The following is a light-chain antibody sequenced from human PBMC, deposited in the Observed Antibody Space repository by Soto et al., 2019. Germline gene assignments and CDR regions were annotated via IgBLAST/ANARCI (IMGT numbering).Light chain of an antibody. CDR1: RSNIGSNY. CDR3: AAWDDSLSGPRV. CDR2: RNN. J-gene: IGLJ2*01. V-gene: IGLV1-47*01. Sequence: QSVLTQPPSASGTPGQRVTISCSGSRSNIGSNYVYWYQQLPGTAPKLLIYRNNQRPSGVPDRFSGSKSGTSASLAISGLRSKDEADYYCAAWDDSLSGPRVFGGGTKLTVL.